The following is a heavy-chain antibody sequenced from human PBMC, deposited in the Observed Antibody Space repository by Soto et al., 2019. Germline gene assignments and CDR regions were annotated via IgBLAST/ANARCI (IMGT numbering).Heavy chain of an antibody. J-gene: IGHJ6*02. V-gene: IGHV1-46*01. Sequence: QVQLVQSGAEVKKPGASVKVSCKASQYNFTNYCVHWVRQAPGQGLEWMGIINPRGGRTNYAQRFQGRVSMTRFTSTSTVYMALGSLRSEDTAVYYCARAFYDTDSLPVGAEDRYYAMDVWGLGTTVTVSS. CDR1: QYNFTNYC. CDR3: ARAFYDTDSLPVGAEDRYYAMDV. CDR2: INPRGGRT. D-gene: IGHD3-22*01.